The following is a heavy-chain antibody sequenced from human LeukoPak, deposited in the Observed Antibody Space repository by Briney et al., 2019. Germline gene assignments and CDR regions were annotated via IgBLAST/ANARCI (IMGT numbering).Heavy chain of an antibody. CDR3: ARGRADYDILTGYYPGWFDP. J-gene: IGHJ5*02. CDR2: IYYSGST. CDR1: GGSISSYY. D-gene: IGHD3-9*01. V-gene: IGHV4-59*01. Sequence: SETLPLTCTVSGGSISSYYWSWIRQPPGKGLEWIGYIYYSGSTNYNPSLKSRVTISVDTSKNQFSLKLSSVTAADTAVYYCARGRADYDILTGYYPGWFDPWGQGTLVTVSS.